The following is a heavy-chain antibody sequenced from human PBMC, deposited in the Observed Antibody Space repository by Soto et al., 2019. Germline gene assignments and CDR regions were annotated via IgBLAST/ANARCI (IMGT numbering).Heavy chain of an antibody. CDR2: IRNEANSYTA. Sequence: EVQLVESGGGLVQPGGSLRLSCAASGFTFSDYYMDWVRQAPGKGLDWVGRIRNEANSYTAEYAASVEGRFTMSRDDSKNSLYLQMNSLKTEDTAVYYCTRVPTPVPAAIDIWGQGTMVTVSS. V-gene: IGHV3-72*01. D-gene: IGHD2-15*01. CDR1: GFTFSDYY. CDR3: TRVPTPVPAAIDI. J-gene: IGHJ3*02.